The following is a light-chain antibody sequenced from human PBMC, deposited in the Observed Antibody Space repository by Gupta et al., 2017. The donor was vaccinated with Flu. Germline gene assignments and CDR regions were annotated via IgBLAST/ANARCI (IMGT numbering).Light chain of an antibody. Sequence: GWTVRTTGQGDTVVTYYTSCYRQNPTHAPMLFIYGKDRRSTGTPDRFSASRSVATASLTFTGAHAEDDADYYSDSQDDSVGLWVFGGGTKLTVL. CDR3: DSQDDSVGLWV. CDR2: GKD. V-gene: IGLV3-19*01. CDR1: TVVTYY. J-gene: IGLJ2*01.